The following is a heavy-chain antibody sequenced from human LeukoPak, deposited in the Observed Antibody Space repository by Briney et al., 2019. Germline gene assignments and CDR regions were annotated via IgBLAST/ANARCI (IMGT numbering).Heavy chain of an antibody. V-gene: IGHV1-58*02. CDR1: GFTFTSSA. D-gene: IGHD4-17*01. CDR3: AANLHDYGASWAPFGMDV. J-gene: IGHJ6*02. Sequence: SVKVSCKASGFTFTSSAMQWVRQARGQRLEWIGWIVVGSGNTNYAQKFQERVTITRDMSTSTAYMELSSLRSEDTAVYYCAANLHDYGASWAPFGMDVWGQGTTVTVSS. CDR2: IVVGSGNT.